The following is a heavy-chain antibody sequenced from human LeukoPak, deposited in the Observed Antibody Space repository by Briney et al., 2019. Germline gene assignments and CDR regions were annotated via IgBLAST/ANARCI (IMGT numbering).Heavy chain of an antibody. D-gene: IGHD6-19*01. V-gene: IGHV3-21*01. J-gene: IGHJ4*02. Sequence: GSLRLSYAASGFTFSSYGMHWVRQAPGKGLEWVSSITKSSINKYYADSVKGRFTISRDNAKNSLYLQMNSLRGEDTALYFCARRGAVAGTADYWGQGTLVTVSS. CDR3: ARRGAVAGTADY. CDR2: ITKSSINK. CDR1: GFTFSSYG.